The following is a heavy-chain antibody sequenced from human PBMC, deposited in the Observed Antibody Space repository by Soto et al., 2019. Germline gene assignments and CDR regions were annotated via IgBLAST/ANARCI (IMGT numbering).Heavy chain of an antibody. Sequence: SETLSLTCTVSGGSISGYYWSWIRQPAGKGLEWIGRIYTSGSTNYNPSLKSRATMSVDTSKNQFSLKLSSVTAADTAVYYCASYGRRDFRIQLWSDDAFDIWGQGTMVTVSS. CDR3: ASYGRRDFRIQLWSDDAFDI. CDR2: IYTSGST. CDR1: GGSISGYY. V-gene: IGHV4-4*07. D-gene: IGHD5-18*01. J-gene: IGHJ3*02.